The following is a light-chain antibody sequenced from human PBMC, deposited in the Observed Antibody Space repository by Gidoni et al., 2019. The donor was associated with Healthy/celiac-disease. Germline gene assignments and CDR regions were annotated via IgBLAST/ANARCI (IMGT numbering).Light chain of an antibody. CDR3: QHYNNWPPWT. CDR1: QSVSSN. CDR2: GAS. V-gene: IGKV3-15*01. J-gene: IGKJ1*01. Sequence: EVVMTQSPDTLSVSPGERATLSCRASQSVSSNLAWYQQKPGQAPRLLIYGASTRATGIPARFSGSGSGTEFTLTISSLQSEDFAVYYCQHYNNWPPWTLXXXTKVEIK.